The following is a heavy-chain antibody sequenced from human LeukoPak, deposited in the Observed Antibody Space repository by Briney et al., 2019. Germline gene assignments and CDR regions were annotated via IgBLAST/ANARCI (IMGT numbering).Heavy chain of an antibody. V-gene: IGHV3-23*01. CDR3: AKDRLSITIFGEDYYYYGMDV. J-gene: IGHJ6*02. CDR2: ISGSGGST. D-gene: IGHD3-3*01. Sequence: PGGSLRLSCAASGFTFSSYAMSWVRQAPGKGLEWVSAISGSGGSTYYADSVKGRFTISRDNSKNTLYLQMNSLRAEDTAVYYCAKDRLSITIFGEDYYYYGMDVWGQGTTVTVSS. CDR1: GFTFSSYA.